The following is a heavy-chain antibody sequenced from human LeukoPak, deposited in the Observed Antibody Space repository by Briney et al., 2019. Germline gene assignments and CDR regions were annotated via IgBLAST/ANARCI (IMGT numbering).Heavy chain of an antibody. D-gene: IGHD2-15*01. V-gene: IGHV3-73*01. CDR1: GFTFSGSA. J-gene: IGHJ4*02. Sequence: GGSLRLSCAASGFTFSGSAMHWVRQASEKGLEWVGRIRSKANSYATAYAASVKGRFTISRDDSKNTSYLQMNSLKTEDTAVYYCTSRVVVVVAATPIDYWGQGTLVTVSS. CDR2: IRSKANSYAT. CDR3: TSRVVVVVAATPIDY.